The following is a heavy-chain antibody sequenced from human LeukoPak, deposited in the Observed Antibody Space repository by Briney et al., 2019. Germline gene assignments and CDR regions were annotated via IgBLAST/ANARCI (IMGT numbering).Heavy chain of an antibody. V-gene: IGHV1-18*01. CDR1: GYTFSSYG. J-gene: IGHJ4*02. Sequence: ASVKVSCKASGYTFSSYGIKWVRQAPGQGLEWMGWISTYNGNTHYAQRFQGRVTMTTDTSTSTVYMELRSLRSDDTAVYYCARDEAGFGTTPLDYWGQGTLVTVSS. CDR2: ISTYNGNT. D-gene: IGHD2-8*01. CDR3: ARDEAGFGTTPLDY.